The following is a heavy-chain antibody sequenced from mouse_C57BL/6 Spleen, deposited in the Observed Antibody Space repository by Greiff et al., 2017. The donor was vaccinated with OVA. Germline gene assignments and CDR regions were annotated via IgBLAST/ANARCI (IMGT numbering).Heavy chain of an antibody. CDR3: ARQGIYYDYDFDY. CDR2: ISGGGGNT. J-gene: IGHJ2*01. D-gene: IGHD2-4*01. V-gene: IGHV5-9*01. Sequence: EVQLVESGGGLVKPGGSLKLSCAASGFTFSSYTMSWVRQTPEKRLEWVATISGGGGNTYYPDSVKGRFTISRDNAKNTLYLQMSSLRSEDTALYYCARQGIYYDYDFDYWGQGTTLTVSS. CDR1: GFTFSSYT.